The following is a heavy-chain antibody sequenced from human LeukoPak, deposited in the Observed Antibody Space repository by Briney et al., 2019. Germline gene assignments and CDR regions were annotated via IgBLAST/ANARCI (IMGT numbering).Heavy chain of an antibody. Sequence: GGSLRLSCTDSEFTFSRNVMSWVRQAPGKGLEWVSSISAGGYTTNYADSVKGRFTVSRDNSKNTLYLQMNSLRAEDTAIYYCARGIDYWGRGTLVTVSS. CDR2: ISAGGYTT. CDR3: ARGIDY. CDR1: EFTFSRNV. J-gene: IGHJ4*02. V-gene: IGHV3-23*01.